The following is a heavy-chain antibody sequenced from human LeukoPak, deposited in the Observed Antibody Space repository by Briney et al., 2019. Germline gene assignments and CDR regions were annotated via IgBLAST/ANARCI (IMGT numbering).Heavy chain of an antibody. D-gene: IGHD2-15*01. J-gene: IGHJ4*02. CDR1: GGTFSSYA. Sequence: SVKVSCKASGGTFSSYAISWVRQAPGQGLEWMGRIIPILGIANYAQKFQGRVTITADKSTSTAYMELSSLRSEDTAVYYCATIVNSGGSHPNFDYWGQGTLVTVSS. CDR3: ATIVNSGGSHPNFDY. V-gene: IGHV1-69*04. CDR2: IIPILGIA.